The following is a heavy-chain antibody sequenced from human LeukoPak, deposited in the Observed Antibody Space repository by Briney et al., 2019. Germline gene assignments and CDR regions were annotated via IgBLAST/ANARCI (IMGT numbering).Heavy chain of an antibody. CDR2: IKFDGNDK. Sequence: GGSLRLSCAASGFTFSNYWMSWVRQAPGKGLEWVANIKFDGNDKFYVDSVKGRFTISRDNAKNSLYLQMSGLRAGDTAVYYCARLSTATSDSDYWGQGTLLSVSS. J-gene: IGHJ4*02. V-gene: IGHV3-7*01. CDR3: ARLSTATSDSDY. CDR1: GFTFSNYW. D-gene: IGHD4-11*01.